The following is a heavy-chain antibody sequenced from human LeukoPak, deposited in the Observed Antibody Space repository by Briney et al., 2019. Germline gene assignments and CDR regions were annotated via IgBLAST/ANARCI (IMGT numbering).Heavy chain of an antibody. J-gene: IGHJ5*02. V-gene: IGHV1-3*01. CDR1: GYTFTSYA. D-gene: IGHD5-18*01. CDR2: INAGNGNT. CDR3: ARDGDVDTAMVTNWFDP. Sequence: ASVKVSCKASGYTFTSYAMHWVRQAPGQRLEWMGWINAGNGNTKYSQKFQDRVTITRDTSASTAYMELSSLRSEDTAVYYCARDGDVDTAMVTNWFDPWGQGTLVTVSS.